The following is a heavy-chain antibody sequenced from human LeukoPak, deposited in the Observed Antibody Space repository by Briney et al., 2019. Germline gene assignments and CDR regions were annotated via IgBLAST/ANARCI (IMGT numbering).Heavy chain of an antibody. V-gene: IGHV3-21*01. D-gene: IGHD3-22*01. CDR1: GFTFSSHS. CDR2: ISSSSSYV. CDR3: ATAGAYYYDSSGYYLFDY. J-gene: IGHJ4*02. Sequence: PGGSLRLSCAASGFTFSSHSMNWVRQAPGQGLEWVSSISSSSSYVYYADSVKGRFTISRDNAKNSLYLQMNSLRAEDTAVYYCATAGAYYYDSSGYYLFDYWGQGTLVTVSS.